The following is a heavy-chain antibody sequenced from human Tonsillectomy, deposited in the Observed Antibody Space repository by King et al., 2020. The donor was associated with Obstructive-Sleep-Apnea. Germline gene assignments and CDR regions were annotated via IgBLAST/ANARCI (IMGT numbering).Heavy chain of an antibody. CDR1: GGSISSYY. CDR3: AITDRYSSSWYPFQH. Sequence: QLQESGPGLVKPSETLSLTCTVSGGSISSYYWSWIRQPPGKGLEWIGYIYYSGSTHYNPSLKSRVTISVDTSKNQFSLKLSSVTAADTAVYYCAITDRYSSSWYPFQHWGQGTLVTVSS. CDR2: IYYSGST. V-gene: IGHV4-59*01. J-gene: IGHJ1*01. D-gene: IGHD6-13*01.